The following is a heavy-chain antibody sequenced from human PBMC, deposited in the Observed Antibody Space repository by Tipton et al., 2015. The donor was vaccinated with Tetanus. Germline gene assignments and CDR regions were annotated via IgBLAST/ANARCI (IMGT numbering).Heavy chain of an antibody. Sequence: SLRLSCVASGFTFSHFAVSWVRRAPGRGLEWVSAISGSGGGTYYADSVKGRFIISRDNSKNTLYLQMNSLRAEDTAVYYCAKDRYDSSGYYYLWDYWGQGTLVTVSS. D-gene: IGHD3-22*01. V-gene: IGHV3-23*01. CDR2: ISGSGGGT. CDR3: AKDRYDSSGYYYLWDY. CDR1: GFTFSHFA. J-gene: IGHJ4*02.